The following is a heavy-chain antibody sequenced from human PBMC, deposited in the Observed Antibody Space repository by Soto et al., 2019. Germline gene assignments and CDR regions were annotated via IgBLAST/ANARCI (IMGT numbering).Heavy chain of an antibody. J-gene: IGHJ6*02. CDR3: AREDSTRTDDNYYYYGMDV. Sequence: GGSLRLSCAASGFPFRIFPMHWVRQAPGKGLEWVVVLSSDGSDTNYADSVKGRFTVSRDNSKNTLYLQMNSLRIEGTAVYYCAREDSTRTDDNYYYYGMDVWGQGTTVTVSS. CDR2: LSSDGSDT. CDR1: GFPFRIFP. V-gene: IGHV3-30-3*01. D-gene: IGHD2-2*01.